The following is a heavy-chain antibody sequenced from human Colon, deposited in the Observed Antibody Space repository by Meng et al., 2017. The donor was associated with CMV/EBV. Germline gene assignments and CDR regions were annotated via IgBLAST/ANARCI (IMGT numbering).Heavy chain of an antibody. J-gene: IGHJ6*02. D-gene: IGHD6-25*01. CDR1: CFAPVTTGMG. CDR3: ARRLSRYFYGMDV. Sequence: FSCFAPVTTGMGVAWVRRPPGKALEWLALLYWNDDQRYTPSLKTRLRITKDTSKDQVVLTLTNIDPVDTATYFCARRLSRYFYGMDVWGQGTTVTVSS. V-gene: IGHV2-5*01. CDR2: LYWNDDQ.